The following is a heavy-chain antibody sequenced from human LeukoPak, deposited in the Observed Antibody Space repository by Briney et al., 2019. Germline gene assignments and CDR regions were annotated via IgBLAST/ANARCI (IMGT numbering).Heavy chain of an antibody. CDR1: GFTFSDYY. CDR3: ARDLEVVAATGYFDY. D-gene: IGHD2-15*01. Sequence: GGSLRLSCATSGFTFSDYYMSWIRQAPGKGLEWVSYISSSGSTIYYADSVKGRFTISRDNAKNSLYLLMNSLRAEDTAVYYCARDLEVVAATGYFDYWGQGTLVTVSS. CDR2: ISSSGSTI. J-gene: IGHJ4*02. V-gene: IGHV3-11*04.